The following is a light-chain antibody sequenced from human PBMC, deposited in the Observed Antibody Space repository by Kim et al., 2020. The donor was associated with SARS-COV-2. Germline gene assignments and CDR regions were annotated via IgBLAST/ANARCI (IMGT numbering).Light chain of an antibody. Sequence: DIQMTQSPSSLAASVGDRVTITCRASQSIKAYLNWYQQKPGKAPKLLIYAASTLQSGVPSRFSGSGSGTDFTLTINSLQTEDFATYYCQQSHTAPLLTFGGGTKVDIK. J-gene: IGKJ4*01. CDR2: AAS. CDR1: QSIKAY. V-gene: IGKV1-39*01. CDR3: QQSHTAPLLT.